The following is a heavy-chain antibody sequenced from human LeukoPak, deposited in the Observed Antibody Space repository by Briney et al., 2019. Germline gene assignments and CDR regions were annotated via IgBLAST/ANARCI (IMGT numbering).Heavy chain of an antibody. CDR2: INHSGST. CDR3: ARVSSSGYSFDY. V-gene: IGHV4-34*01. D-gene: IGHD3-22*01. CDR1: GGSFSGYY. J-gene: IGHJ4*02. Sequence: SETLSLTCAVYGGSFSGYYWSWIRQPPGKGLEWIGEINHSGSTNYNPSLKSRVTISVDTSKNQFSLKLSSVTAADTAVYYCARVSSSGYSFDYWGQGTLVTVSS.